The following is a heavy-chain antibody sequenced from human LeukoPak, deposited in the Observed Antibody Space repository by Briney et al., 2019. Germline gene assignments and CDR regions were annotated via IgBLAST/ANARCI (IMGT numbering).Heavy chain of an antibody. V-gene: IGHV1-18*01. CDR3: ARDPITATGRRYFDY. CDR1: GYTFTSYD. D-gene: IGHD6-13*01. CDR2: ISVYDGRT. Sequence: ASVKVSCQAAGYTFTSYDISWVRQAPGQGLGWMGWISVYDGRTNYAQKLQGRVTMTTDTSTSTAYMELRSLRSDDTAVYYCARDPITATGRRYFDYWGQGTLVTVSS. J-gene: IGHJ4*02.